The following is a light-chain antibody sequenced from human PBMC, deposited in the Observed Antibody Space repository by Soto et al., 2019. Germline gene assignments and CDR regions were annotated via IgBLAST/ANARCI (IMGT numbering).Light chain of an antibody. J-gene: IGKJ2*01. CDR3: QQYGGSPMYT. CDR1: QSVSSSY. V-gene: IGKV3-20*01. CDR2: GAS. Sequence: EIVLTQSPGTLSLSPGERATLSCRASQSVSSSYLAWYQQQPGQAPRLLIYGASSRATGIPDRFSGSGSGTDFTLIISRLEPEDFAVYYCQQYGGSPMYTFGQGTKLETK.